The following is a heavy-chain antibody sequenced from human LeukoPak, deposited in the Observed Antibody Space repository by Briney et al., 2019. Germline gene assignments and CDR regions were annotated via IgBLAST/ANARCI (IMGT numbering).Heavy chain of an antibody. V-gene: IGHV3-23*01. J-gene: IGHJ4*02. CDR3: AKLSLYYYGSGSFLYFDY. CDR2: ISGSGGST. CDR1: GFTFSSYA. D-gene: IGHD3-10*01. Sequence: GGSLRLSCAASGFTFSSYAMSWVRQAPGKGLEWVSAISGSGGSTYYADSVKGRFTISRDNSKNTLYLQMNSLRAEDTAVYYCAKLSLYYYGSGSFLYFDYWGQGALVTVSS.